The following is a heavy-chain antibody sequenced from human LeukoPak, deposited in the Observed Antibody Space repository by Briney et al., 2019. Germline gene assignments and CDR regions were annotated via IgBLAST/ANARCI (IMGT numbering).Heavy chain of an antibody. CDR1: GWGFTSYW. D-gene: IGHD3-10*01. Sequence: GGALEISFKGSGWGFTSYWIGWGRPVPGKGRGGMGSIYSGESDTRYSPSFHGQVTISADNSISTAYLQWSSLNASDTAMYYCARQNTMVRGVISDYWGQGTLVTVSS. CDR3: ARQNTMVRGVISDY. CDR2: IYSGESDT. J-gene: IGHJ4*02. V-gene: IGHV5-51*01.